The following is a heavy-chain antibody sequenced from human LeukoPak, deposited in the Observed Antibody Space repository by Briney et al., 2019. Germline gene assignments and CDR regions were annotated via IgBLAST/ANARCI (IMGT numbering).Heavy chain of an antibody. Sequence: ASVKVSCKASGYTFTSYYMHWVRQAPGQGLEWMGIINPSGGSTSYAQKFQGRVTMTRDTSTSTVYMELSSLRSEDTAVYYCAGDEVSHRYEWNYFDYWGQGTLVTVSS. CDR1: GYTFTSYY. J-gene: IGHJ4*02. D-gene: IGHD3-16*01. V-gene: IGHV1-46*01. CDR2: INPSGGST. CDR3: AGDEVSHRYEWNYFDY.